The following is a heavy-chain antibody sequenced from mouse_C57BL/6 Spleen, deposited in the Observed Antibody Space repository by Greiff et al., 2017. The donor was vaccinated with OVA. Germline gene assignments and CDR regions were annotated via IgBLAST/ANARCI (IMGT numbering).Heavy chain of an antibody. CDR1: GYTFTSYW. CDR2: IHPNSGST. J-gene: IGHJ2*01. V-gene: IGHV1-64*01. D-gene: IGHD1-1*01. Sequence: QVQLQQPGAELVKPGASVKLSCKASGYTFTSYWMHWVKQRPGQGLEWIGMIHPNSGSTNYNEKFKSKATLAVDKSSSTAYMQLSSLTSEDSAVYYCASSPRTTVGGGYYFDYWGQGTTLTVSS. CDR3: ASSPRTTVGGGYYFDY.